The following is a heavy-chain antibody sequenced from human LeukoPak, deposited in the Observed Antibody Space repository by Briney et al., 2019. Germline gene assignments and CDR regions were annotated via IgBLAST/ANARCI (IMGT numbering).Heavy chain of an antibody. CDR3: ARSQGHCSSTSCYIPHAFDI. CDR1: GFTFSDYY. Sequence: GGSLRLSCAASGFTFSDYYMSWIRQAPGKGLEWVSYISSSGSTIYYADSVKGRFTISRDNAKYSLYLQMNSLRAEDTAVYYCARSQGHCSSTSCYIPHAFDIWGQGTMVTVSS. CDR2: ISSSGSTI. V-gene: IGHV3-11*01. J-gene: IGHJ3*02. D-gene: IGHD2-2*02.